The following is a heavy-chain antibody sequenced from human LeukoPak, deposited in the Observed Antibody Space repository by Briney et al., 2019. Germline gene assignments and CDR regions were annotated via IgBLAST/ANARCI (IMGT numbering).Heavy chain of an antibody. CDR1: GFTFNSYT. CDR2: ISSSSNYI. V-gene: IGHV3-21*01. CDR3: AKSLYSGYDWEYFDY. Sequence: GGSLRLSCAASGFTFNSYTMNWVHQAPGKGLEWVSSISSSSNYIYYADSVKGRLTISRDDAKNSLYLQMNSLRAEDTAVYYCAKSLYSGYDWEYFDYWGQGTLVTVSA. J-gene: IGHJ4*02. D-gene: IGHD5-12*01.